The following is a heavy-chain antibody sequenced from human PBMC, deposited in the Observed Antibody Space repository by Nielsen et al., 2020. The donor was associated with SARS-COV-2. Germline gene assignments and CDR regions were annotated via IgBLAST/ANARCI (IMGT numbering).Heavy chain of an antibody. CDR1: GGTFSSYA. J-gene: IGHJ6*02. CDR2: IIPIFGTA. CDR3: ARDLVAARDYYYYGMGV. V-gene: IGHV1-69*13. Sequence: SVKVSCKASGGTFSSYAISWVRQAPGQGLEWMGGIIPIFGTANYAQKFQGRVTITADESTSTAYMELSSLRSEDTAVYYCARDLVAARDYYYYGMGVWGQGTTVTVSS. D-gene: IGHD2-15*01.